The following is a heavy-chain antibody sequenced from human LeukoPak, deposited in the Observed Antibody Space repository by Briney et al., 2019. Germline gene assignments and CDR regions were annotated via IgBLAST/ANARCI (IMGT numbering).Heavy chain of an antibody. CDR3: ARDPDSSSWYQKAFDI. V-gene: IGHV3-21*01. J-gene: IGHJ3*02. Sequence: PGGSLRLSCAASGFTFSSYSMNWVRQAPGKGLEWVSFISTSSHICYADSVKGRFTISRDNAKNSLYLQMNSLRAEDTAVYYCARDPDSSSWYQKAFDIWGQGTMVTVSS. CDR1: GFTFSSYS. CDR2: ISTSSHI. D-gene: IGHD6-13*01.